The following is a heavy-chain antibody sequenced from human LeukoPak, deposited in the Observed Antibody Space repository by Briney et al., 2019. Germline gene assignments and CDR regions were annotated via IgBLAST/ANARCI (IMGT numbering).Heavy chain of an antibody. CDR1: GGSFSGYY. CDR2: INHSGST. CDR3: TRPRNYDILTGYSHDAFDI. D-gene: IGHD3-9*01. J-gene: IGHJ3*02. Sequence: SETLSLTCTVYGGSFSGYYWSWIRQPPGKGLEWIGEINHSGSTNYNPSLKSRVTISVDTSKNQFSLKLSSVTAADTAVYYCTRPRNYDILTGYSHDAFDIWGQGTMVTVSS. V-gene: IGHV4-34*01.